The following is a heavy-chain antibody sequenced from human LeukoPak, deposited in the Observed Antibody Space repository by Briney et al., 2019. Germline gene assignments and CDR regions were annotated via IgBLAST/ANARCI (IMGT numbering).Heavy chain of an antibody. D-gene: IGHD1-26*01. CDR2: IIPIFGTA. Sequence: SVKVPCKASGGTFSSYAISWVRQAPGQGLEWMGGIIPIFGTANYAQKFQGRVTITADESTSTAYMELSSLRSEDTAVYYCARGPQNSGSYWSLFYYFDYWGQGTLVTVSS. V-gene: IGHV1-69*01. CDR1: GGTFSSYA. CDR3: ARGPQNSGSYWSLFYYFDY. J-gene: IGHJ4*02.